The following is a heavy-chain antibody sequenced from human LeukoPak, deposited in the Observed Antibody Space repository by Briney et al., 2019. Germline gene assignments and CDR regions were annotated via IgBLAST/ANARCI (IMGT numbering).Heavy chain of an antibody. J-gene: IGHJ4*02. CDR3: AKDHGDGYIKSFDY. V-gene: IGHV3-48*01. D-gene: IGHD5-24*01. CDR2: ISSSSSTI. Sequence: PGGSLRLSCAASGFTFSSYSMNWVRQAPGKGLEWVSYISSSSSTIYYADSVKGRFTISRDNSKNTLYLQMNSLRAEDTAVYYCAKDHGDGYIKSFDYWGQGTLVTVSS. CDR1: GFTFSSYS.